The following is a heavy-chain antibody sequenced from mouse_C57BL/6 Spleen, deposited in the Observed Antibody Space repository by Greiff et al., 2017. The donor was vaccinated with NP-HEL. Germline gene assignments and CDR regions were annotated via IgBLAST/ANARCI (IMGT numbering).Heavy chain of an antibody. V-gene: IGHV1-55*01. CDR1: GYTFTSYW. CDR3: ARSAYYYGSSYPMDY. D-gene: IGHD1-1*01. Sequence: QVHVKQPGAELVKPGASVKMSCKASGYTFTSYWITWVKQRPGQGLEWIGDIYPGSGSTNYNEKFKSKATLTVDTSSSTAYMQLSSLTSADSAVYYCARSAYYYGSSYPMDYWGQGTSVTVSS. CDR2: IYPGSGST. J-gene: IGHJ4*01.